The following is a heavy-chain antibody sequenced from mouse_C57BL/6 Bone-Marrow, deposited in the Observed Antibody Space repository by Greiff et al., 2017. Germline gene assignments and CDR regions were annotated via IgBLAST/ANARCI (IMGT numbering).Heavy chain of an antibody. J-gene: IGHJ3*01. CDR3: ARNSFITTVVPFAY. Sequence: QVQLQQSGPGLVQPSQSLSITCTVSGFSLTSYGVHWVRQSPGKGLEWLGVIWSGGSTDYNAAFISRLSISKDNSKSQVFVKMNSLQADDTAIYYCARNSFITTVVPFAYWGQGTLVTVSA. CDR2: IWSGGST. V-gene: IGHV2-2*01. D-gene: IGHD1-1*01. CDR1: GFSLTSYG.